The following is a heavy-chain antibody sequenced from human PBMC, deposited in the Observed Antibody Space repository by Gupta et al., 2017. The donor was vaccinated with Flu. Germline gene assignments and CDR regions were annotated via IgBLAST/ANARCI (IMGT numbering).Heavy chain of an antibody. CDR1: GSRFSYAY. CDR2: LKSEADGGTA. D-gene: IGHD2-21*01. J-gene: IGHJ3*02. CDR3: TTDSSGGITFDI. Sequence: EGQLVESGGGLVKPGGSLRLSCDASGSRFSYAYMNWVRQAPGKGLEWVGRLKSEADGGTADYAAPVKGRFAISRDDSKNTLWLQMNSLRTEDTAVYYCTTDSSGGITFDIWGQGTPVTVSA. V-gene: IGHV3-15*01.